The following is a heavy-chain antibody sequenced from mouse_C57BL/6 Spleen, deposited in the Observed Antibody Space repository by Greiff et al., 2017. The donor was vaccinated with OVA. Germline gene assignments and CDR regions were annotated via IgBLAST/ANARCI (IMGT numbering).Heavy chain of an antibody. CDR2: IWRGGST. CDR1: GFSFTSYG. D-gene: IGHD2-4*01. CDR3: ATPYDYDLVFAY. Sequence: VQLQQSGPGLVQPSQSLSITCTVSGFSFTSYGVHWVRQSPGKGLEWLGVIWRGGSTAYNAAFMSSLSITKDNSKSQVFIKMNSLQAYDTAIYYVATPYDYDLVFAYWGQGTLVTVSA. V-gene: IGHV2-5*01. J-gene: IGHJ3*01.